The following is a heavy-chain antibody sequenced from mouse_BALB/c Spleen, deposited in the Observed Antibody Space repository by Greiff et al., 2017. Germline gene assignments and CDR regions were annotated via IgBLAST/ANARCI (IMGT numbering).Heavy chain of an antibody. D-gene: IGHD2-4*01. Sequence: DLVKPGASVKLSCKASGYTFTSYWINWIKQRPGQGLEWIGRIATGSGSTYDNEMFKVKATLTVDTSSSTAYIQLSSLSSEDSAVYFCARQEDYGTYAMDYWGQGTSVTVSS. V-gene: IGHV1S41*01. CDR3: ARQEDYGTYAMDY. CDR2: IATGSGST. CDR1: GYTFTSYW. J-gene: IGHJ4*01.